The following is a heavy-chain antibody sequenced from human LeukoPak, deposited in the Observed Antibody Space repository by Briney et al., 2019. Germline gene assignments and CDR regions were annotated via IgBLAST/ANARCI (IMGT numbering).Heavy chain of an antibody. V-gene: IGHV1-69*04. CDR2: IIPILGIA. J-gene: IGHJ5*02. CDR1: GGTFSSYA. Sequence: WASVKVPCKASGGTFSSYAISWVRQAPGQGLEWMGRIIPILGIANYAQKFQGRVTITADKSTSTAYMELSSLRSEDTAVYYCARDVVRLHYRIAVAGTGWFDPWGQGTLVTVSS. D-gene: IGHD6-19*01. CDR3: ARDVVRLHYRIAVAGTGWFDP.